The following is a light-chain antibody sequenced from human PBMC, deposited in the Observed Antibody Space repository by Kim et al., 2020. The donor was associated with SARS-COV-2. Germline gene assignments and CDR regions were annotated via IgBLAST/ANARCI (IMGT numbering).Light chain of an antibody. V-gene: IGKV3-20*01. J-gene: IGKJ2*01. CDR1: QCVSSNY. CDR3: QQYDTSPYT. Sequence: SPGESATLSCRASQCVSSNYLAWYHQRPGQAPRLLIYLASTRATGAPDRFSGSGSGTDFTLTIRRLEPEDSGVFYCQQYDTSPYTFGQGTKVDIK. CDR2: LAS.